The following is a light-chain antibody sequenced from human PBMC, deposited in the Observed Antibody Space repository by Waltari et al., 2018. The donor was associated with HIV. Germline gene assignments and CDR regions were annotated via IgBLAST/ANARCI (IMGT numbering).Light chain of an antibody. CDR1: SSDVGGYNL. V-gene: IGLV2-23*02. Sequence: QSALTQPASVSGSPGQSITISCTGTSSDVGGYNLVSWYQQHPGKAPKLMIYEVSKRPSGVFNSYSGSKSGTTASLTISGLQAEDEADYYCCAYAGSTTYVIFGGGTKLTVL. CDR3: CAYAGSTTYVI. J-gene: IGLJ2*01. CDR2: EVS.